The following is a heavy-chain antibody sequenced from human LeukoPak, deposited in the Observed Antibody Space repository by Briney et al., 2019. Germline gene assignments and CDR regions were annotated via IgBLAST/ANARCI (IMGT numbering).Heavy chain of an antibody. CDR3: AKVRMRLYYFDY. D-gene: IGHD2-8*01. V-gene: IGHV3-23*01. CDR1: GFTFSSYA. Sequence: GGSLRLSCAASGFTFSSYAMSWVRQAPGKGLEWVSAISGSGGSTYYADSVKGRFTISRDDSKNTLYLQMNSLRAEDTAVYYCAKVRMRLYYFDYWGQGTLVTVSS. J-gene: IGHJ4*02. CDR2: ISGSGGST.